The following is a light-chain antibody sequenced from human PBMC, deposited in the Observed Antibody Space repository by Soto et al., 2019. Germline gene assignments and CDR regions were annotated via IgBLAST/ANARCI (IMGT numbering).Light chain of an antibody. J-gene: IGLJ1*01. CDR3: PPCPSSPTPGV. Sequence: QSALTQPASVSGSPGQSITISCTGTSSDVGGYNYVSWYQQHPGKAPKLMIYDVSNRPSGVSNRFSGSKSGNTASLTISGPHAGDGGDYYRPPCPSSPTPGVLGTGTNLPVL. CDR2: DVS. CDR1: SSDVGGYNY. V-gene: IGLV2-14*01.